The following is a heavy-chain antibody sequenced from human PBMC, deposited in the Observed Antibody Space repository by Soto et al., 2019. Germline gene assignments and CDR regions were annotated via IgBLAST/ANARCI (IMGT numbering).Heavy chain of an antibody. J-gene: IGHJ4*02. CDR3: ARDKITGLFDY. V-gene: IGHV4-59*11. CDR1: GGSISTHY. Sequence: PSETLSLTCTVSGGSISTHYWTWIRQPPGRGLDWIGYIYYSGSTNYNPSLKSRVTISVDTSKNQFSLKLTSVTAADTAVYYCARDKITGLFDYWGQGTLVTVSS. D-gene: IGHD2-8*02. CDR2: IYYSGST.